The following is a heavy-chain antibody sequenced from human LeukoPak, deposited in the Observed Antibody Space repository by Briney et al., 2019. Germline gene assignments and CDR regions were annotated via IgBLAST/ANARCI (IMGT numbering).Heavy chain of an antibody. V-gene: IGHV3-74*01. J-gene: IGHJ4*02. CDR2: INSDGSST. CDR1: GFTFSNDW. CDR3: AAGGYHLPN. Sequence: GGSLRLSCAVSGFTFSNDWMHWVRQAPGKGLVWVSRINSDGSSTNYADSVEGRFTISRDSAKNTLYLQMSSLRAEDTAVYYCAAGGYHLPNWGQGTLVTVSS. D-gene: IGHD2-2*01.